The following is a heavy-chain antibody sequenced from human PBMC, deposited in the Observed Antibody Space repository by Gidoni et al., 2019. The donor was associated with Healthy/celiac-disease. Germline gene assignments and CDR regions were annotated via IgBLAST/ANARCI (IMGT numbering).Heavy chain of an antibody. Sequence: QVQLQQWGAGLLKPSETLSPTCAVYGGSFSGYYWSWIRQPPGKGLEWIGEINHSGSTNYNPSLKSRVTISVDTSKNQFSLKLSSVTAADTAVYYCASVTQEYYYYGMDVWGQGTTVTVSS. CDR2: INHSGST. CDR3: ASVTQEYYYYGMDV. V-gene: IGHV4-34*01. CDR1: GGSFSGYY. J-gene: IGHJ6*02.